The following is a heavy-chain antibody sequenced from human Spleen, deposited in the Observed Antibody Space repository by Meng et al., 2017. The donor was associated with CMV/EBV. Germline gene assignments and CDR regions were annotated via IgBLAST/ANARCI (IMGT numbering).Heavy chain of an antibody. CDR1: GYTFTSYY. Sequence: SCKASGYTFTSYYMHWVRQAPGQGLEWMGTINPTFGSTTYAKQFQGRVTMTRDTSTSTVDMELSSLRYEDTAVYFCARMGVTGWLDPWGQGTLVTVSS. CDR3: ARMGVTGWLDP. CDR2: INPTFGST. V-gene: IGHV1-46*01. D-gene: IGHD3-16*01. J-gene: IGHJ5*02.